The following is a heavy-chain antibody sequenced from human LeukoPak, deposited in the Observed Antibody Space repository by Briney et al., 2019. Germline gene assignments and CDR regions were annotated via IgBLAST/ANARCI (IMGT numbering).Heavy chain of an antibody. V-gene: IGHV3-53*01. CDR2: IYSRDVT. D-gene: IGHD6-19*01. CDR1: GFSVSTNS. J-gene: IGHJ6*03. CDR3: ARVLAAIALRDYHYVDV. Sequence: GGSLRLSCAASGFSVSTNSMTWVRQAPGKGLECVSIIYSRDVTSYAGSVKDRFTISRDNDKNTPYLQMDSLRSDDTAVYYCARVLAAIALRDYHYVDVWGKGTTVTVSS.